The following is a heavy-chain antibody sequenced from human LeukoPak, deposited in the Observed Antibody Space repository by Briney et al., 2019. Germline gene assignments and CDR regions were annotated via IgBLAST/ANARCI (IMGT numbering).Heavy chain of an antibody. Sequence: SETLSLTCTVSGGSISSYYWSWIRQPPGKGLEWIGNIYYSGSTNYNPSLKSRVTISVDTSKNQFSLKLSSVTAADTAVYYCARATSWYRYYFDYSGLGTLVTVSS. J-gene: IGHJ4*02. D-gene: IGHD6-13*01. CDR1: GGSISSYY. CDR3: ARATSWYRYYFDY. V-gene: IGHV4-59*01. CDR2: IYYSGST.